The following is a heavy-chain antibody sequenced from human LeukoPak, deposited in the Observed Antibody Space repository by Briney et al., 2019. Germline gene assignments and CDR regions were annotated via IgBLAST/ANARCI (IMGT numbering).Heavy chain of an antibody. Sequence: GGSLRLSCAASGFTFSSYAMSWVRQAPGKGLEWVSGISGSGGSTYYADSVKGRFTISRDNSKNTLYLQMNSLRAEDRAVYYCATTRGMFHYYGMGVWGQGTTVTVSS. D-gene: IGHD3-10*02. V-gene: IGHV3-23*01. J-gene: IGHJ6*02. CDR3: ATTRGMFHYYGMGV. CDR2: ISGSGGST. CDR1: GFTFSSYA.